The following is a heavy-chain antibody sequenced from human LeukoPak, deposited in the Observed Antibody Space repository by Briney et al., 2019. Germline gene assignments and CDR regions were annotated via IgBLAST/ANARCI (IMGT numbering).Heavy chain of an antibody. Sequence: PGGSLRLSCAASGFTVSSNYMTWVRQAPGKGLEWVSVIYSGGSTYYADSVKGRFTISRHNSKNTLYLQMNSLRAEDTAVYYCARSGYSSSFDYWGQGTLVTVSS. J-gene: IGHJ4*02. D-gene: IGHD5-18*01. CDR2: IYSGGST. CDR1: GFTVSSNY. V-gene: IGHV3-53*04. CDR3: ARSGYSSSFDY.